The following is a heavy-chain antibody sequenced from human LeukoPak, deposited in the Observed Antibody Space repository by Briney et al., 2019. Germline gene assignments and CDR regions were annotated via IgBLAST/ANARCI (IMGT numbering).Heavy chain of an antibody. CDR3: ARRIKDGWGSYRTPKRPFDY. Sequence: SETLSLTCAVYGGSFSGYYWSWIRQPPGKGLEWIGEINHSGSTNYNPSLKSRVTISVDTSKSEFSLKLSSVTAADTAVYYCARRIKDGWGSYRTPKRPFDYWGQGTLVTVSS. J-gene: IGHJ4*02. V-gene: IGHV4-34*01. D-gene: IGHD3-16*02. CDR1: GGSFSGYY. CDR2: INHSGST.